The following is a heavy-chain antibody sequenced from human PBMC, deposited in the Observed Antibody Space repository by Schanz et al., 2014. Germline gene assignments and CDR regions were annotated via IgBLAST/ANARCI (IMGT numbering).Heavy chain of an antibody. V-gene: IGHV1-46*01. J-gene: IGHJ5*02. CDR2: INPTGGNT. D-gene: IGHD5-12*01. Sequence: QVQLVQSGAEVKKPGASVKVSCKASGYTFTTYYMHWVRQAPGQGLEYMAVINPTGGNTAYAQKFQGRVTLTRDTSTSTVYMDLSSLRAEDTAVYYCAREKGHGYSGFSWGQGTLVTVSS. CDR3: AREKGHGYSGFS. CDR1: GYTFTTYY.